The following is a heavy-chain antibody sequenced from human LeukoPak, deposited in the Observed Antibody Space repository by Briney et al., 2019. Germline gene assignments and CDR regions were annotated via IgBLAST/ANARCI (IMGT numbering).Heavy chain of an antibody. CDR1: GGSISSYY. CDR3: ARVTRGSYYYGMDV. D-gene: IGHD1-26*01. V-gene: IGHV4-59*01. CDR2: IYYSGST. Sequence: SETLSLTCSVSGGSISSYYWSWIRQPPGKALEWIGYIYYSGSTNYNLSLKSRVTISVDTSKNQFSLKLSSVTAADTAVYYCARVTRGSYYYGMDVWGQGTTVTVSS. J-gene: IGHJ6*02.